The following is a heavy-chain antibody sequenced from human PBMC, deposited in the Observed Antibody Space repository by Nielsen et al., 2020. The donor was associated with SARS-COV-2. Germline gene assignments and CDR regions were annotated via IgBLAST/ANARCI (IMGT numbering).Heavy chain of an antibody. Sequence: SETLSLTCAVYGGSFSGYYWSWIRQPPGKGLEWIGEINHSGSTNYNPSLKSRVTISVDTSKNQFSLRLNSVTTADTAVYYCARVDSSSPWGALDIWGQGTMVTVSS. V-gene: IGHV4-34*01. D-gene: IGHD6-6*01. CDR1: GGSFSGYY. J-gene: IGHJ3*02. CDR3: ARVDSSSPWGALDI. CDR2: INHSGST.